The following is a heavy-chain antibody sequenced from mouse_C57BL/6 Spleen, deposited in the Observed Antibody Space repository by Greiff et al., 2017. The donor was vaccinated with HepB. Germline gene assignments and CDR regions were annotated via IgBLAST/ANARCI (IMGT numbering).Heavy chain of an antibody. V-gene: IGHV1-82*01. CDR1: GYAFSSSW. Sequence: VQLQESGPELVKPGASVKISCKASGYAFSSSWMNWVKQRPGKGLEWIGRIYPGDGDTNYNGKFKGKATLTADKSSSTAYMQLSSLTSEDSAVYFCARGVYYYGSSHWYFDVWGTGTTVTVSS. CDR2: IYPGDGDT. J-gene: IGHJ1*03. CDR3: ARGVYYYGSSHWYFDV. D-gene: IGHD1-1*01.